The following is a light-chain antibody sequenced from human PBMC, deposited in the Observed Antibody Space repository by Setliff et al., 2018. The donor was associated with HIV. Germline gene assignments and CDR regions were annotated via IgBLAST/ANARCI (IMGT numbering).Light chain of an antibody. CDR3: AAWDDSVSGVV. Sequence: VLSQPPSASATPGQRVTISCSGSRSNIGSNIVTWYQQLPGTAPKVLIYRDYERPSGVPDRFAGSKSGTSASLAISGLQSEDEADYYCAAWDDSVSGVVFGGGTKVTV. J-gene: IGLJ2*01. CDR2: RDY. CDR1: RSNIGSNI. V-gene: IGLV1-44*01.